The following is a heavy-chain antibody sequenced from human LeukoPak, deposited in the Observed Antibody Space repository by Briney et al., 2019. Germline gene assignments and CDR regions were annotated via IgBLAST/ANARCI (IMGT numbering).Heavy chain of an antibody. J-gene: IGHJ4*02. CDR2: ISGSGTNT. CDR3: AKLIGDPSN. Sequence: GGSLRLSCAASGFTFSSSAMSWVRQAPGKGLQWVSAISGSGTNTYYADSVKGRFTISRDNSKNTLYLQTNSLRAEDAAIYYCAKLIGDPSNWGQGTLVTVSS. V-gene: IGHV3-23*01. CDR1: GFTFSSSA. D-gene: IGHD7-27*01.